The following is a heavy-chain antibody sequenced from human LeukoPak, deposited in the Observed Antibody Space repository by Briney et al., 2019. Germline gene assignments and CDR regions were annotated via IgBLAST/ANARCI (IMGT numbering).Heavy chain of an antibody. V-gene: IGHV3-53*01. D-gene: IGHD6-19*01. CDR2: IYSGGNT. J-gene: IGHJ4*02. CDR3: ARDLGYSSGPNY. CDR1: GFTVSSNS. Sequence: GGSLRLSCTVSGFTVSSNSMSWVRQAPGKGLEWVSFIYSGGNTHYSDSVKGRFTISRDNAKNSLYLQMNSLRAEDTAVYYCARDLGYSSGPNYWGQGTRVTVSS.